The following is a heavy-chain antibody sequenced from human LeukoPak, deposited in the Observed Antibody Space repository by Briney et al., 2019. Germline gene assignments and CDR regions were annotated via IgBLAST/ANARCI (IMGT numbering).Heavy chain of an antibody. CDR2: INHSGST. J-gene: IGHJ6*02. D-gene: IGHD6-13*01. CDR3: ARARSSSWYGMDV. CDR1: GGSFSGYY. V-gene: IGHV4-34*01. Sequence: SETLSLTCAVYGGSFSGYYWSWIRQPPGKGLEWIGEINHSGSTNYNPSLKSRVTISVDKSKNQFSLKLSSVTAADTAVYYCARARSSSWYGMDVWGQGTTVTVSS.